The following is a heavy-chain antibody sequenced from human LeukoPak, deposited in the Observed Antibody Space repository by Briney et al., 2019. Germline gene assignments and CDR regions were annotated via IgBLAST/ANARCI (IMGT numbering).Heavy chain of an antibody. CDR2: IYYSGST. V-gene: IGHV4-39*01. Sequence: SETLSLTCTVSGGSISSSSYYWGWIRQPPGKGLEWIGSIYYSGSTYYNPSLKSRVTISVDTSKNQFSLKLSSVTAADTAVYYCARLVWGGPYCGGDCYFFQHWGQGTLVTVSS. J-gene: IGHJ1*01. CDR3: ARLVWGGPYCGGDCYFFQH. D-gene: IGHD2-21*01. CDR1: GGSISSSSYY.